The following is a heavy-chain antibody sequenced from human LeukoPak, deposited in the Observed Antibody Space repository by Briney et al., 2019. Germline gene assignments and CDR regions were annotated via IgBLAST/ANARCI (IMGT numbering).Heavy chain of an antibody. CDR3: ARAGKKRWLQSGYFDY. V-gene: IGHV4-39*07. D-gene: IGHD5-24*01. CDR1: GGSISSSSYY. J-gene: IGHJ4*02. Sequence: PSEALSLTCTVSGGSISSSSYYWGWIRQPPGKGLEWIGSIYYSGSTYYNPSLKSRVTISVDTSKNQFSLKLSSVTAADTAVYYCARAGKKRWLQSGYFDYWGQGTLVTVSS. CDR2: IYYSGST.